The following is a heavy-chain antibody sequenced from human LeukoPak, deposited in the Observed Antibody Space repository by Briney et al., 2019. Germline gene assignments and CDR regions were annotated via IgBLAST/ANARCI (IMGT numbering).Heavy chain of an antibody. J-gene: IGHJ4*02. Sequence: GGSLRLSCAASGFTFSSYSMNWVRQAPGKGLEWVSSCSSSSSYISYEDSVKGRFTISRDNSKNTLYLQMNRLRAEDTAVYYCARRAGAYSHPYDYWGQGTLVTVSS. V-gene: IGHV3-21*04. CDR2: CSSSSSYI. CDR1: GFTFSSYS. CDR3: ARRAGAYSHPYDY. D-gene: IGHD4/OR15-4a*01.